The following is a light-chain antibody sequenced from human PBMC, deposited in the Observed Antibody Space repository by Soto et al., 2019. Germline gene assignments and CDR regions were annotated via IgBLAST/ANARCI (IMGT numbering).Light chain of an antibody. V-gene: IGKV3D-20*02. CDR2: GAS. J-gene: IGKJ5*01. CDR1: QSVSSSY. Sequence: MVMTQSPATLSVSPGERATLSCRASQSVSSSYLAWYQQKPGQAPRLLIYGASNRATGIPDRFSGSGSGTDFTLTISRLEPEDFAVYYCQQRSNWPRVTFGQGTRLEIK. CDR3: QQRSNWPRVT.